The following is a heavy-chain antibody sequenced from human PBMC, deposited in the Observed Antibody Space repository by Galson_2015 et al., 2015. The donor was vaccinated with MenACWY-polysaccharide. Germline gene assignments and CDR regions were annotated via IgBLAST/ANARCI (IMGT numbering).Heavy chain of an antibody. D-gene: IGHD3-22*01. J-gene: IGHJ4*02. Sequence: SLRLSCAASGFTFGDYAMSWVRQAPGKGLEWVGFIRSKAYGGTTEYAASVKGRFTISRDDSKSIASLQMNSLKTEDTAVYYCTRAVYYDSSGYRYWGQGTLVTVSS. CDR3: TRAVYYDSSGYRY. V-gene: IGHV3-49*04. CDR2: IRSKAYGGTT. CDR1: GFTFGDYA.